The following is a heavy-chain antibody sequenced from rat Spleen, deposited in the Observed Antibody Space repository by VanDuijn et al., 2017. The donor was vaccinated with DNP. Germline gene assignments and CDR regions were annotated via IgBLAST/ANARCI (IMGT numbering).Heavy chain of an antibody. V-gene: IGHV5-29*01. CDR2: LSFDGSST. CDR1: GFTFSKYG. D-gene: IGHD1-2*01. Sequence: EVQLVESGGGLVQPGRSLKVSCAASGFTFSKYGMAWVRQAPTKGLEWVAALSFDGSSTYYRDSVKGRFTISRDNAKSALYLQMDSLRSEETATYYCTRTIAAISTSYYVDYWGQGVMVTVSS. J-gene: IGHJ2*01. CDR3: TRTIAAISTSYYVDY.